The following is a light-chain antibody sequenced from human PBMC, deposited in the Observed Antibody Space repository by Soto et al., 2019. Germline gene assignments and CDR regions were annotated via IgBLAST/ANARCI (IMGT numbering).Light chain of an antibody. V-gene: IGKV3-20*01. CDR2: GVS. CDR3: QHYGYSLWT. J-gene: IGKJ1*01. CDR1: QSLTSSY. Sequence: EIMLSQSPGTLSLSKGETATLSCRASQSLTSSYLAWYQQRPGQAPSLLIYGVSSRATGIPDRFSGSGSGTDFTLTITRLEPEDFAVYYCQHYGYSLWTFGQGTIVDVK.